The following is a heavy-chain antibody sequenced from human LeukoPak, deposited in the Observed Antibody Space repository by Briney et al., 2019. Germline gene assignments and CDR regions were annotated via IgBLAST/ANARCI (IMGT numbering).Heavy chain of an antibody. Sequence: SVKVSCKASGGTFSSYAISWVRQAPGQGLEWMGGSIPIFGTANYAQKFQGRVTITADESTSTAYMELSSLRSEDAAVYYCARAIAVAGTGVDYWGQGTTVTVSS. J-gene: IGHJ4*03. CDR3: ARAIAVAGTGVDY. CDR1: GGTFSSYA. V-gene: IGHV1-69*13. D-gene: IGHD6-19*01. CDR2: SIPIFGTA.